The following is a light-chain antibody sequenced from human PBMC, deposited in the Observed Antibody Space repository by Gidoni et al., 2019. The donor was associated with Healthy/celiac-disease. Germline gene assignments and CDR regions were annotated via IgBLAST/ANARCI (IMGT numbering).Light chain of an antibody. V-gene: IGKV1-27*01. Sequence: DIQMTQSPSSLSASVGDRVTITCRASQGISNYLAWYQQKPGKVPKLLIYAASLQSGVPSRFSGSGSGTDFTLTISSLQPEDVATYYCQKYNSAPSTFGGGTKVEIK. CDR1: QGISNY. J-gene: IGKJ4*01. CDR2: AAS. CDR3: QKYNSAPST.